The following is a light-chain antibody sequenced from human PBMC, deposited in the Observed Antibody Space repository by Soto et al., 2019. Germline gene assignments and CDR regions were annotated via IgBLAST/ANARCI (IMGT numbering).Light chain of an antibody. V-gene: IGKV3-20*01. CDR3: QQYGNSRT. J-gene: IGKJ1*01. CDR2: GAS. Sequence: ILLTQSPGTLSLSPGERATLSCRASQSVSSNYLAWYQQKLGQAPRLLIYGASTRATGIPDRFSGSGSGTDFTLTISRLEPEDFAVYYCQQYGNSRTFGQGTKVDIK. CDR1: QSVSSNY.